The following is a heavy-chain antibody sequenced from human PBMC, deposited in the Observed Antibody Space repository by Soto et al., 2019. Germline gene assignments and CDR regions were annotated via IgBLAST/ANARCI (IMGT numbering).Heavy chain of an antibody. CDR2: IYPGDSET. Sequence: GESLKISCKASGYDFAMTCIGWVLQLPGKGLDWLGIIYPGDSETRYSPSFRGQVTFSVDMSISTAYLQWSSLKTSDIAIYYCARLVGAYDSYFDHWGQGTRVTVSS. D-gene: IGHD5-12*01. J-gene: IGHJ4*02. CDR1: GYDFAMTC. V-gene: IGHV5-51*01. CDR3: ARLVGAYDSYFDH.